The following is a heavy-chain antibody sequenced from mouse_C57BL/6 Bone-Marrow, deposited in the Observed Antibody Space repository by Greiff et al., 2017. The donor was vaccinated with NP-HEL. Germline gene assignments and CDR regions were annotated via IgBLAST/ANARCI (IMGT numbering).Heavy chain of an antibody. Sequence: QVQLQQSGAELAKPGASVKLSCKASGYTFTSYWMHWVKQRPGQGLEWIGYINPSSGYTKYTQKFKDKATLTADKSSSTAYMQLSSLTYEDSAVYYCARSGYYYGSSYLYYYAMDYWGQGTSVTVSS. V-gene: IGHV1-7*01. CDR3: ARSGYYYGSSYLYYYAMDY. CDR2: INPSSGYT. CDR1: GYTFTSYW. D-gene: IGHD1-1*01. J-gene: IGHJ4*01.